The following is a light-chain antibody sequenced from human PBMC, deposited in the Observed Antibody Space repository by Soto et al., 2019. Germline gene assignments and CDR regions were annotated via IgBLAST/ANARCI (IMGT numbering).Light chain of an antibody. CDR3: SSYTSSSTLDVV. CDR2: EVS. J-gene: IGLJ2*01. CDR1: SSDVGGYNY. V-gene: IGLV2-14*01. Sequence: QSALTQPASVSGSPGQSITISCTGTSSDVGGYNYVSWYQQHPGKAPKLMIYEVSNRPSGVSNRFSGSKSGNTASLTISGLQAEDGAEYYCSSYTSSSTLDVVFGGGTKLTVL.